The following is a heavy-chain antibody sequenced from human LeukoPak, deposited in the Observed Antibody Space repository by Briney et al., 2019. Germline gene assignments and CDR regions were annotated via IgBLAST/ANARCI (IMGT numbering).Heavy chain of an antibody. CDR2: ISGSGGST. Sequence: PGGSLRLSCAASGFTFSSYAMSWVRQAPGKGLEWVSAISGSGGSTYYADSVKGRFTISRDNSKNTLYLQMNSLRAEDTAVYYCAKDLLRQWLVGVGAFDIWGQGTMVTVSS. V-gene: IGHV3-23*01. J-gene: IGHJ3*02. CDR3: AKDLLRQWLVGVGAFDI. D-gene: IGHD6-19*01. CDR1: GFTFSSYA.